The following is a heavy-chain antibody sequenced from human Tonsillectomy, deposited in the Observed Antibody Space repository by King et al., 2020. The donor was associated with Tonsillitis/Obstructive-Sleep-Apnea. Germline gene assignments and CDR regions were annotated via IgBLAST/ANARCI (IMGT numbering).Heavy chain of an antibody. Sequence: VQLVESGGGSVQPGGSLRLSCAASGFTFTSYAMTWVRQAPGKGLEWVSSISDNGAGTHYADSVKGRFTISRDNSKNTLYLQMNSLRVDDTAVYYCAGGPAGAYYYYMAVWGKGTTVTVSS. D-gene: IGHD3-16*01. J-gene: IGHJ6*03. CDR1: GFTFTSYA. CDR2: ISDNGAGT. CDR3: AGGPAGAYYYYMAV. V-gene: IGHV3-23*04.